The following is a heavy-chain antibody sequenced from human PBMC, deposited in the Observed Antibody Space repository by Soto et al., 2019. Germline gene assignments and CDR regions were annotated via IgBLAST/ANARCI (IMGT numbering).Heavy chain of an antibody. J-gene: IGHJ4*02. V-gene: IGHV3-13*01. CDR1: GFTFSSYD. CDR3: ARAMYGDYSFDY. D-gene: IGHD4-17*01. CDR2: IGTAGDT. Sequence: PGGSLRLSCAASGFTFSSYDMHWVRQATGKGLEWVSAIGTAGDTYYPGSVKGRFTISRENAKNSLYLQMNSLRAGDTAVYYCARAMYGDYSFDYWGQGTLVTVSS.